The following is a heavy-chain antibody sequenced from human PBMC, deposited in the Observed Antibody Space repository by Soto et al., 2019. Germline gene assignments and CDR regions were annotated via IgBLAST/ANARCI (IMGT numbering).Heavy chain of an antibody. J-gene: IGHJ3*02. CDR1: GFTFSSYE. CDR3: ARGGYYYDTRDAFDI. Sequence: GGSVRLSCAASGFTFSSYEMNWVRQAPGKGLEWVSYISSSGSTIYYADSVKGRFTISRDNAKNSLYLQMNSLRAEDTAVYYCARGGYYYDTRDAFDIWGQGTMVTVSS. D-gene: IGHD3-22*01. CDR2: ISSSGSTI. V-gene: IGHV3-48*03.